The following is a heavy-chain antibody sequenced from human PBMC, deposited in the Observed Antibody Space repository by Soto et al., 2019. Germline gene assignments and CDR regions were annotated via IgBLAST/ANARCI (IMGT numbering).Heavy chain of an antibody. Sequence: RASEKVSGKASGAPFSSYAISWVRQAPGQGLEWMGGIIPIFGTANYAQKFQGRVTITADESTSTAYRELSSLRSEDTAVYYCARDYYDFWSGPASGWFGPWGQGTLVTVSS. D-gene: IGHD3-3*01. CDR2: IIPIFGTA. CDR1: GAPFSSYA. V-gene: IGHV1-69*13. J-gene: IGHJ5*02. CDR3: ARDYYDFWSGPASGWFGP.